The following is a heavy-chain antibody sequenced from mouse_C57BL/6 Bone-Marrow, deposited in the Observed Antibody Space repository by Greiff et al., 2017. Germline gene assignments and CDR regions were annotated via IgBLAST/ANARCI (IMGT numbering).Heavy chain of an antibody. Sequence: QVHVKQSGAELVKPGASVKLSCKASGYTFTSYWMHWVKQRPGQGLEWIGMIHPNSGSTNYNEKFKSKATLTVDKSSSTAYMQLSRLTSEDAAVYYCARDYGSRGAMYYWGQGTSVTVSS. D-gene: IGHD1-1*01. CDR2: IHPNSGST. J-gene: IGHJ4*01. CDR3: ARDYGSRGAMYY. CDR1: GYTFTSYW. V-gene: IGHV1-64*01.